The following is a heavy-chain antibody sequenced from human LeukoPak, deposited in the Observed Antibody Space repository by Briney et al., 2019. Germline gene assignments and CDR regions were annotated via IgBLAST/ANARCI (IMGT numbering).Heavy chain of an antibody. J-gene: IGHJ4*02. D-gene: IGHD3-22*01. CDR3: ARENPLDYYDSSGPFDY. CDR2: ISYDGSNK. V-gene: IGHV3-30-3*01. CDR1: GFTFSSYA. Sequence: GGSLRLSCAASGFTFSSYAMPWVRQAPGKGLEWVAVISYDGSNKYYADSVKGRFTISRDNSKNTLYLQMNSLRAEDTAVYYCARENPLDYYDSSGPFDYWGQGTLVTVSS.